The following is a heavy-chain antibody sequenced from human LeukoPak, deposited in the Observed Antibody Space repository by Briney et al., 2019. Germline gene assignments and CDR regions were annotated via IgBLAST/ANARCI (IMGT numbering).Heavy chain of an antibody. CDR3: AKDIAAIFTYFDY. D-gene: IGHD5-18*01. V-gene: IGHV3-9*01. J-gene: IGHJ4*02. CDR1: GFTLDVYA. Sequence: GRSLRLSCAASGFTLDVYAIHWVRHAPGKGLEWVSGISWNSGRIGYADSVKGRFTISRDNAKNSLYLQMNSLRAEDTALYYCAKDIAAIFTYFDYWGQGTLVTVSS. CDR2: ISWNSGRI.